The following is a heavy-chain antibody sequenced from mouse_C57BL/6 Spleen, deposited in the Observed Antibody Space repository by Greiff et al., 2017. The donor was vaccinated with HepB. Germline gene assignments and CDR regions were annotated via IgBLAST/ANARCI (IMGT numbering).Heavy chain of an antibody. CDR3: TSITTVVYDY. Sequence: EVKVVESGGGLVQPGGSLSLSCAASGSTFTDYYMSWVRQSPEKGLEWVAQISFNSDNYASHYAESVKGRFTIARDASKSSVYLQMNNLRAEASGTYSGTSITTVVYDYWGQGTTLTVSS. CDR1: GSTFTDYY. CDR2: ISFNSDNYAS. V-gene: IGHV6-3*01. D-gene: IGHD1-1*01. J-gene: IGHJ2*01.